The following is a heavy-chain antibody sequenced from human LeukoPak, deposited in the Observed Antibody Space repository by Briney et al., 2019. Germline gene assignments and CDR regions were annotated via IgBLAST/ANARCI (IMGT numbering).Heavy chain of an antibody. Sequence: SGGSLRLSCAASGFTFSSYAMHWVRQAPGKGLEWVAVISYDGSNKYYADSVKSRFTISRDNSKNTLYLQMNSLRAEDTAVYYCARAFHYDFWSGYYTGLPNWGQGTLVTVSS. CDR1: GFTFSSYA. CDR3: ARAFHYDFWSGYYTGLPN. CDR2: ISYDGSNK. V-gene: IGHV3-30-3*01. D-gene: IGHD3-3*01. J-gene: IGHJ4*02.